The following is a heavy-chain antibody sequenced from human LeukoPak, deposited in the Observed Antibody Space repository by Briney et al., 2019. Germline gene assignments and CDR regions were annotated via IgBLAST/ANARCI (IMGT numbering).Heavy chain of an antibody. V-gene: IGHV4-59*01. J-gene: IGHJ6*02. CDR1: GGSISSYY. CDR2: IHFSGST. Sequence: SETLSLTCTVSGGSISSYYWGWIRQSPGRGLEYIGFIHFSGSTNYNPSLKSRVTISVDTSKNQFSLKLSSVTAADTAVYYCARTASGRFHMDVWGQGTTVTVSS. D-gene: IGHD3-10*01. CDR3: ARTASGRFHMDV.